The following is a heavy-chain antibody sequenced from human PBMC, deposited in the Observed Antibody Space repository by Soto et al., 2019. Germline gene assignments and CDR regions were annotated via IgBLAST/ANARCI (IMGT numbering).Heavy chain of an antibody. Sequence: WETLSLTCSVDARSFSRNYWSWIRQPPGKRQEWIGEINHSGSTNYNPSLKSRVTISVDTSKNQFSLKLSSVTAADTAVYYCARRGDPRYFEYWGQGTLVTVSS. J-gene: IGHJ4*02. D-gene: IGHD4-17*01. CDR1: ARSFSRNY. CDR3: ARRGDPRYFEY. V-gene: IGHV4-34*01. CDR2: INHSGST.